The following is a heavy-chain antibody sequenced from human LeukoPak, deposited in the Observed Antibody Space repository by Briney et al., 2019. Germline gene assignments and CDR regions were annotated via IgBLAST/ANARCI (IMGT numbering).Heavy chain of an antibody. Sequence: PGGPLRLPCAARGFTFSSYWMHWVRQVPGKGRVGVSFSDIDGSNTRYADSVRGRFTISRENAKNTLYLQMNSLRAEDMAVYYCTRDRDGYFDLWGRGTLVTVSS. CDR3: TRDRDGYFDL. CDR2: SDIDGSNT. V-gene: IGHV3-74*01. J-gene: IGHJ2*01. CDR1: GFTFSSYW.